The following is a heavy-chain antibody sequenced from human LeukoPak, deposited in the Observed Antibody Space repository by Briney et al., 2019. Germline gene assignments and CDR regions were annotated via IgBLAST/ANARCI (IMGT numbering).Heavy chain of an antibody. Sequence: SETLSLTCAVSAGSISSGSWWNWVRQPPGKGLEWIGEIYHSGSTNYNPSLKSRVTISTNTSKNQFSLKLSSVTAADTAVYYCVRDPSGYSARFDYWGQGTLVTVSS. CDR2: IYHSGST. CDR1: AGSISSGSW. D-gene: IGHD3-22*01. J-gene: IGHJ4*02. CDR3: VRDPSGYSARFDY. V-gene: IGHV4-4*02.